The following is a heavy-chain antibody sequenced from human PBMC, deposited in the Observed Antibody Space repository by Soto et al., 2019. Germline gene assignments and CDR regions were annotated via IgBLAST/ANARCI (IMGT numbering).Heavy chain of an antibody. J-gene: IGHJ4*02. CDR1: GGSISSGDYY. D-gene: IGHD1-20*01. CDR3: ARVRGGVYTPSFDY. V-gene: IGHV4-30-4*01. Sequence: QVQLQESGPGLVKPSQTLSLTCTVSGGSISSGDYYWSWIRQPPGKGLEWIGYIYYSGSTYYNPSLESRVTISVDPSKNQFSLKLSSVTAADTAVYYCARVRGGVYTPSFDYWGQGTLVTVSS. CDR2: IYYSGST.